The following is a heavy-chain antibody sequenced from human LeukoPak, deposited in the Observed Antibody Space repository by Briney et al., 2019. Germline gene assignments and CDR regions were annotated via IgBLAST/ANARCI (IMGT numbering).Heavy chain of an antibody. CDR3: AGRGAFSALDS. D-gene: IGHD1-26*01. V-gene: IGHV3-11*01. J-gene: IGHJ4*02. CDR1: EFTFSDYY. CDR2: ISSSGSTI. Sequence: GGSLKLSCAASEFTFSDYYMSWVRPAPGKGLEWVSYISSSGSTIYYADSVKGRFTISRDNAKNSLFLQMNNRRTEDTAVYYCAGRGAFSALDSWGQGTQVTVSS.